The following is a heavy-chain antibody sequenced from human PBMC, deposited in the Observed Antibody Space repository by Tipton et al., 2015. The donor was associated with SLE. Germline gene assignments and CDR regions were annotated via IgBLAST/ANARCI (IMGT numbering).Heavy chain of an antibody. CDR1: GGSITSVGYS. J-gene: IGHJ5*02. Sequence: TLSLTRAVSGGSITSVGYSWTWIRQPPGKGLEWIGHMYDSGSTNYNPSLKSRVTISVDTSKNQFSLKLSSVTAADTAVYYCAREGYCSGGSCYPGWFDPWGQGTLVTVSS. D-gene: IGHD2-15*01. CDR3: AREGYCSGGSCYPGWFDP. CDR2: MYDSGST. V-gene: IGHV4-61*08.